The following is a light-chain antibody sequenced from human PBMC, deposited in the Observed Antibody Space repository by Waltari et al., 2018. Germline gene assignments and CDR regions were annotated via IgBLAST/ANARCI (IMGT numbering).Light chain of an antibody. J-gene: IGKJ3*01. CDR2: DAS. CDR1: QDITNC. V-gene: IGKV1-33*01. CDR3: RPYVVLQYT. Sequence: DSQMTQSPSSPSASVGDRVTITFQASQDITNCLNWYQQKPGQAPKLLIYDASKLKEGVPSRFSGRGFGTDFTFALSSLQPEDVATYYCRPYVVLQYTFGPGTKVNLK.